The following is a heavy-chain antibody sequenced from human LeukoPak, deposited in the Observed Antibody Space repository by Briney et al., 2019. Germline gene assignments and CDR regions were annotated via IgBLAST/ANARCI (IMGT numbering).Heavy chain of an antibody. CDR1: GGSISSYY. J-gene: IGHJ6*04. Sequence: PSETLSLTCTVSGGSISSYYWSWIRQPPGKGLEWIGYIYYSGSTSYNASLKSRVTMSLDTSKNQFSLKLSSVTAADTAVYYCARDGPGSSGWYLDVWGKGTTVTVSS. CDR2: IYYSGST. CDR3: ARDGPGSSGWYLDV. V-gene: IGHV4-59*01. D-gene: IGHD6-19*01.